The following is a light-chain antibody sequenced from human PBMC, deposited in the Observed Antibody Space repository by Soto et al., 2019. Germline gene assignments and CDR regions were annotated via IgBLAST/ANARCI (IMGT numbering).Light chain of an antibody. CDR3: QSYDSSLSGV. J-gene: IGLJ1*01. V-gene: IGLV1-44*01. CDR2: RNN. Sequence: QSVLTQPPSASGTPGQRVTISCSGSSSNIGSKSVNWYQQVPGTAPRLLIYRNNQRPSGVPDRFSGSKSGTSASLAITGLQAEDEADYYCQSYDSSLSGVFGSGTKLTVL. CDR1: SSNIGSKS.